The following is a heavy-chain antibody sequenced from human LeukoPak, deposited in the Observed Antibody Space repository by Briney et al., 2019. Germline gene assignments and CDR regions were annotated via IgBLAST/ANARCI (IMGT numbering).Heavy chain of an antibody. Sequence: GGSLRLSCAASGFTFSSYAMSWVRQAPGKWLEWVANMKEDGGEINYVDSVKGRFTISRDNAKNSLDLQMNSLRVDDTAVYYCVRDRGYSTFDYWGQGTLVIVSS. CDR3: VRDRGYSTFDY. CDR2: MKEDGGEI. D-gene: IGHD4-23*01. CDR1: GFTFSSYA. J-gene: IGHJ4*02. V-gene: IGHV3-7*01.